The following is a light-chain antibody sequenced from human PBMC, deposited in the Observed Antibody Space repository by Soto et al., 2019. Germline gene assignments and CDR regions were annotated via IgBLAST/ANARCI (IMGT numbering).Light chain of an antibody. CDR2: GAS. J-gene: IGKJ4*01. CDR1: QSVISSS. Sequence: EIVLTQSPGTLSLSPGERATLSCRASQSVISSSLAWYQQKPGQAPRLLIYGASSRATGIPDRFSGSGSGTDFTLTISRLEPEDVAVYYCQQYGSSPLTLGGGTKVEIK. V-gene: IGKV3-20*01. CDR3: QQYGSSPLT.